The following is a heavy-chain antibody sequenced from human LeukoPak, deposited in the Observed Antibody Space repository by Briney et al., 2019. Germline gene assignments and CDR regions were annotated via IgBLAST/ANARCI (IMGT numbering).Heavy chain of an antibody. Sequence: IPSETLSLTCTVSGGSISSYYWSWIRQPPGKGLEWIGYIYYSGSTDYNPSLKSRVTISVDTSKNQFSLKLSSVTAADTAVYYCARGGPLYGDYHYYYGMDVWGQGTTVTVSS. CDR3: ARGGPLYGDYHYYYGMDV. J-gene: IGHJ6*02. CDR2: IYYSGST. V-gene: IGHV4-59*01. D-gene: IGHD4-17*01. CDR1: GGSISSYY.